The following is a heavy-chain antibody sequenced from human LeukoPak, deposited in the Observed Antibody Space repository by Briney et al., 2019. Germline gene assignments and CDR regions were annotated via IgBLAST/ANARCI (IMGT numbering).Heavy chain of an antibody. CDR3: AGLVGRYNSGLYYYYFDY. CDR2: MYLSGTT. Sequence: KTSETLSLTCTVSGDSINSLDLWSWVRQPPGKGLEWIGEMYLSGTTHSNPSVKSRVTISVDKSKNQFFLNLSSVTAADTAVYYCAGLVGRYNSGLYYYYFDYWGQGTLVTVSS. V-gene: IGHV4-4*02. CDR1: GDSINSLDL. J-gene: IGHJ4*02. D-gene: IGHD1-26*01.